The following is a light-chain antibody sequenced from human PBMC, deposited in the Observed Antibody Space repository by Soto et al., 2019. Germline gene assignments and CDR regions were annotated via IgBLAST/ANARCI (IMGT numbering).Light chain of an antibody. CDR1: SSDVGGYNY. J-gene: IGLJ2*01. CDR2: DVS. V-gene: IGLV2-11*01. CDR3: CSYAGSYTLV. Sequence: QSALTQPRSVSGSPGQSVTISCTGTSSDVGGYNYVSWYQQHPGKAPKLMIYDVSKRPSWVPDRFSGSKSGNTASLTISGLLAEDEADYYCCSYAGSYTLVFGGGTKLTVL.